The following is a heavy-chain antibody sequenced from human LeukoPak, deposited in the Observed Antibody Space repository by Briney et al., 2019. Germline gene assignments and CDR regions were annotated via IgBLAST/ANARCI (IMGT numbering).Heavy chain of an antibody. V-gene: IGHV1-8*01. D-gene: IGHD5-18*01. J-gene: IGHJ4*02. CDR1: GYTFTSYD. CDR2: MNPNSGNT. CDR3: ARGSRIQLWPQIDY. Sequence: ASVKVSCKASGYTFTSYDINWVRQATGQGLEWMGWMNPNSGNTGYAQKFQGRVTMTRNTSISTAYMELSSLRSEDTAVYYCARGSRIQLWPQIDYWGQGTLVTVSS.